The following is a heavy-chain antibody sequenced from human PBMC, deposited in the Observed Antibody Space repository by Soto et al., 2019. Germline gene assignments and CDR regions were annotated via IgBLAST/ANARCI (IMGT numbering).Heavy chain of an antibody. CDR2: ISAYNGNT. CDR3: ASGRGGSEEWFDY. J-gene: IGHJ4*02. D-gene: IGHD3-10*01. CDR1: GYTFTSYG. Sequence: QVQLVQSGAEVKKPGASVKVSCKASGYTFTSYGISWVRQAPGQGLEWMGWISAYNGNTNYAQKLQGRDTMTTDTSQSTAYMELGSLRSEDTAVYDCASGRGGSEEWFDYWGQGTLVTVSS. V-gene: IGHV1-18*01.